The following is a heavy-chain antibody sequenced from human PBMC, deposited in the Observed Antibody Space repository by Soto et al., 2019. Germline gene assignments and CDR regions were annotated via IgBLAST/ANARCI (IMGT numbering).Heavy chain of an antibody. CDR3: ARSSTSANYFDY. Sequence: QVQLQESGPGLVKPSQTLSLTCTVSGGSISSGGYYWSWSRQHPGRGMEWMGYIYYSGSTYYNPSLKSRVTISVDTSKNQFSLKLNSVTAADTAVYYCARSSTSANYFDYWGQGTLVTVSS. CDR2: IYYSGST. D-gene: IGHD2-2*01. J-gene: IGHJ4*02. V-gene: IGHV4-31*03. CDR1: GGSISSGGYY.